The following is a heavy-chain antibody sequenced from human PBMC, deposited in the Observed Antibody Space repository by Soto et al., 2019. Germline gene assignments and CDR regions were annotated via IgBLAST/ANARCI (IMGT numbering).Heavy chain of an antibody. CDR2: ISAYNGNT. Sequence: GASVKVSCKASGYTFTSYGISWVRQAPGQGLLWMGLISAYNGNTNYAQKLQGRVTMTTDTSTSTAYMELRSLRSDDTAVYYCARENKITSIAARHPTFDYWGQGTLVTVSS. J-gene: IGHJ4*02. CDR3: ARENKITSIAARHPTFDY. D-gene: IGHD6-6*01. CDR1: GYTFTSYG. V-gene: IGHV1-18*01.